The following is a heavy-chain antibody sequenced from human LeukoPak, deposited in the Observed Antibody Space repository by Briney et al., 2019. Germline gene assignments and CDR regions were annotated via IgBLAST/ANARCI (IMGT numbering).Heavy chain of an antibody. CDR1: GGSISSYY. CDR3: ARDGSAAGPYWYFDL. V-gene: IGHV4-4*07. Sequence: PSETLSLTCTVSGGSISSYYWSWIRQPAGKGLEWIGRIYTSGSTNYNPSLKSRVTMSVDTSKNQFSLKLSSVTAAGTAVYYCARDGSAAGPYWYFDLWGRGTLVTVSS. CDR2: IYTSGST. J-gene: IGHJ2*01. D-gene: IGHD6-13*01.